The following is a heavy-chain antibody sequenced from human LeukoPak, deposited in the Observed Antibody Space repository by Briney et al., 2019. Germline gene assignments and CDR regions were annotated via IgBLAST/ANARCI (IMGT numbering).Heavy chain of an antibody. V-gene: IGHV3-33*01. D-gene: IGHD6-6*01. CDR1: GFTFSSYG. CDR3: AREEIAAPSWFDP. J-gene: IGHJ5*02. CDR2: IWYDGSNK. Sequence: GGSLRLSCAASGFTFSSYGMHWVRQAPGKGLEWVAVIWYDGSNKYYADSVKGRFTISRDNSKNTLYLQMNSLGAEDTAVYYCAREEIAAPSWFDPWGQGTLVTVSS.